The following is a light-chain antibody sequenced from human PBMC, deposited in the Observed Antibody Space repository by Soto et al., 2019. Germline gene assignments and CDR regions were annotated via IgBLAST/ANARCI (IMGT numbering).Light chain of an antibody. V-gene: IGLV1-44*01. CDR1: SSNIESHS. J-gene: IGLJ2*01. CDR3: AAWYYSLHGLV. Sequence: QSVLTQPPSASGTPGQRVTISCSGSSSNIESHSVNWYQQLPVTAPKLLIYGNNQRPSGVPDRFSGSKSVTSASLAISGLQSDAEDDYDCAAWYYSLHGLVFGGGTKVTVL. CDR2: GNN.